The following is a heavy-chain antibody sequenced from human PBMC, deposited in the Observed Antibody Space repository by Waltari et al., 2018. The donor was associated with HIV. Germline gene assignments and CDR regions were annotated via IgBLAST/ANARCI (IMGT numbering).Heavy chain of an antibody. CDR3: ARGWGTATPNFFDY. CDR2: IHTGSGDT. J-gene: IGHJ4*02. D-gene: IGHD1-7*01. CDR1: GYTFTNSA. Sequence: QVQLVQSGAEVRKPEASVKLSCKASGYTFTNSAMHWVRQAPGQSLQWMGWIHTGSGDTKYSQNFQARATITRDTSASTAYMELSSLRSEDTALYYCARGWGTATPNFFDYWGQGTLVTVSS. V-gene: IGHV1-3*04.